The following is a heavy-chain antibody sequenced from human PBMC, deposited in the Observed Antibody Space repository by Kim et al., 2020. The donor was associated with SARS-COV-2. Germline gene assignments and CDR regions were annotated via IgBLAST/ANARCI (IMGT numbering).Heavy chain of an antibody. J-gene: IGHJ4*02. Sequence: GGSLRLSCAASGFTFSSYAMHWVRQAPGKGLEWVAVISYDGSNKYYADSVKGRFTISRDNSKNTLYLQMNSLRAEDTAVYYCARHTPRITMVRGVIGYWGQGTLVTVSS. CDR1: GFTFSSYA. V-gene: IGHV3-30*04. CDR2: ISYDGSNK. D-gene: IGHD3-10*01. CDR3: ARHTPRITMVRGVIGY.